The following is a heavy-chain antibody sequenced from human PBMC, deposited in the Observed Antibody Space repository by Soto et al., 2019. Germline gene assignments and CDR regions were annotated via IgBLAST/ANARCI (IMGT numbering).Heavy chain of an antibody. CDR2: IKSKTDGGTT. CDR3: TKSTGSGWYAFDY. Sequence: EVQLVESGGGLVKPGGFLRLSCAASGFSFSNAWMSWVRQAPGKGLEWVGRIKSKTDGGTTDYAAPVKGRFTISREDSKNTLYLQMNSLKTEDTAVYYCTKSTGSGWYAFDYWGQGTLVTVSS. D-gene: IGHD6-19*01. V-gene: IGHV3-15*01. CDR1: GFSFSNAW. J-gene: IGHJ4*02.